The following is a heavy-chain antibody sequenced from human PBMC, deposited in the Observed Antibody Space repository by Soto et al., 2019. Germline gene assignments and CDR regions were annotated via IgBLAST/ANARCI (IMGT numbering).Heavy chain of an antibody. Sequence: ASVKVSCKASGYSFTSYYMHWVRQAPGQGLEWMGIINPSGGSTSYAQKFQGRVTMTRDTSTSTVYMELSSLRSEDTAMYYCARESRYDILTGNTPASKYYLDYWGQGTLVTVSS. J-gene: IGHJ4*02. D-gene: IGHD3-9*01. CDR3: ARESRYDILTGNTPASKYYLDY. CDR1: GYSFTSYY. V-gene: IGHV1-46*03. CDR2: INPSGGST.